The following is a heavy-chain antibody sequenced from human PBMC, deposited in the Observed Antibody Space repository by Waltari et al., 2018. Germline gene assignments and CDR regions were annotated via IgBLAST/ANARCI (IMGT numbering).Heavy chain of an antibody. J-gene: IGHJ4*02. CDR1: GSTFMDYF. CDR3: APLPGGSGQTFDY. V-gene: IGHV1-69-2*01. CDR2: IDPEDGET. Sequence: EVELVQSGAEVKKPGATVTISCKAAGSTFMDYFMHWVQQAPGKGLEWMGRIDPEDGETVYSEKFQGRVTITADTSTDTAYMELSSLTSGDTAVYYCAPLPGGSGQTFDYWGQGTLVTVSS. D-gene: IGHD3-10*01.